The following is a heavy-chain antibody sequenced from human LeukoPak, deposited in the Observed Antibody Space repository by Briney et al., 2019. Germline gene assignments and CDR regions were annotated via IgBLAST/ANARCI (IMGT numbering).Heavy chain of an antibody. J-gene: IGHJ5*02. D-gene: IGHD3-22*01. V-gene: IGHV1-2*02. Sequence: GASVKVSCKASGYTFTGYYMHWVRQAPGQGLEWMGWINPNSGGTNYAQKFQGRVTMTRDTSISTAYMELSRLRSDDTAVYYCARSPTKIQNDSSGPIILFYPWGQGTLVTVSS. CDR2: INPNSGGT. CDR3: ARSPTKIQNDSSGPIILFYP. CDR1: GYTFTGYY.